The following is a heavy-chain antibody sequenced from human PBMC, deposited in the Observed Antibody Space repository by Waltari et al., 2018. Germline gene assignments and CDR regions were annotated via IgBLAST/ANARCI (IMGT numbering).Heavy chain of an antibody. CDR1: GFIFTSSA. D-gene: IGHD5-12*01. CDR3: AAAPRRDYGGYEAWYFDH. CDR2: IVVGSGNT. V-gene: IGHV1-58*01. Sequence: QMQVVQSGPEVRKPGTSVKVSCKASGFIFTSSAVQWVGQVRGQRLEWIGWIVVGSGNTRYAQKFQERVTITRGMSTSTVYMELSSLRSEDTAVYYCAAAPRRDYGGYEAWYFDHWGQGTLVTVSS. J-gene: IGHJ4*02.